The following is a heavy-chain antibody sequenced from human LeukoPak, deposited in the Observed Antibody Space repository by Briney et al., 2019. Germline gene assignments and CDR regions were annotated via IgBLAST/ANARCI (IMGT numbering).Heavy chain of an antibody. D-gene: IGHD5-24*01. J-gene: IGHJ4*02. CDR3: AKGLEVAPDGVNDY. CDR1: GFTFSSYA. Sequence: QAGGSLRLSCAASGFTFSSYAMHWVRQAPGKGLEGVAVISYDGSNKKYADSVKGRFTISRDNSKNTLYLQMNSLRAEDTAVYYCAKGLEVAPDGVNDYWGQGTLVTVSS. V-gene: IGHV3-30*04. CDR2: ISYDGSNK.